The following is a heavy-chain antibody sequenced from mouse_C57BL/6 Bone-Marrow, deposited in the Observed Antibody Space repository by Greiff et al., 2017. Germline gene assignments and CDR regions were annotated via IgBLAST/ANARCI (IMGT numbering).Heavy chain of an antibody. CDR2: IDPSDSYT. Sequence: QVQLKQPGAELVMPGASVKLSCKASGYTFTSYWMHWVKQRPGQGLEWIGEIDPSDSYTNYNQKFKGKSTLTVDKSSSTAYMQLSSLTSEDSAFYVLEGWGVTEVVSSFDYGGQGTTPTVSA. J-gene: IGHJ2*01. CDR1: GYTFTSYW. CDR3: EGWGVTEVVSSFDY. V-gene: IGHV1-69*01. D-gene: IGHD2-3*01.